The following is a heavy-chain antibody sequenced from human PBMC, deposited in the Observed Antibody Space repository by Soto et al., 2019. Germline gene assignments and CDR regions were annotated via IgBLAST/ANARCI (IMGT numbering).Heavy chain of an antibody. D-gene: IGHD1-26*01. Sequence: LSLTCAASGFTFSSYAMSWVRQAPGKGLEWVSAISGSGGSTYYADSVKGRFTISRDNSKNTLYLQMNSLRAEDTAVYYCAKGSYFAFDIWGQGTMVTVSS. V-gene: IGHV3-23*01. J-gene: IGHJ3*02. CDR1: GFTFSSYA. CDR2: ISGSGGST. CDR3: AKGSYFAFDI.